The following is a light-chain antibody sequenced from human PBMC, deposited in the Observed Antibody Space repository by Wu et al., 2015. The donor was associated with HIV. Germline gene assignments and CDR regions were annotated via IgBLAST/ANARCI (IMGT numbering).Light chain of an antibody. J-gene: IGKJ5*01. CDR3: QQYFTAPLT. V-gene: IGKV1-NL1*01. CDR2: AAS. CDR1: QDISTS. Sequence: DIQMTQSPSSLSASVGDSVTFTCRASQDISTSVAWYQQKPGSAPRLLLYAASRLESGVPSRFSGSGSGTDYTLTISNLQPEDFAAYFCQQYFTAPLTFGQGTRVEIK.